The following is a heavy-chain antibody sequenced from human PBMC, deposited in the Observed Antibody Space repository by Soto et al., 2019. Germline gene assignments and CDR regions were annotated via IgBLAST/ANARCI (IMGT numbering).Heavy chain of an antibody. J-gene: IGHJ3*01. V-gene: IGHV3-48*03. D-gene: IGHD2-2*01. CDR1: GFTFSSSE. CDR3: ARRGSS. CDR2: IHPGGQII. Sequence: HPGGSLRLSCAASGFTFSSSEMYWVRQAPGKGLEWVSYIHPGGQIIFYADSVKGRFTISRDNAKNSVYLQMNNLRAEDTAVYYCARRGSSWGQGTMVTVS.